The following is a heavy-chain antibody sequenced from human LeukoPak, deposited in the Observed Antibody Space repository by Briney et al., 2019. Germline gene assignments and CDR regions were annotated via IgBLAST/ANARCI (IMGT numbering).Heavy chain of an antibody. CDR1: GGSIFSSNYS. CDR2: IYYSGST. V-gene: IGHV4-39*01. D-gene: IGHD2-2*02. CDR3: ARQYTGIDY. Sequence: SETLSLTCTVSGGSIFSSNYSWGWIRQPPGKGLEWIGSIYYSGSTYYNPSLKSRVTIFVDTSKNQFSLKLSSVTAADTAVYYCARQYTGIDYWGQGTLVTVSS. J-gene: IGHJ4*02.